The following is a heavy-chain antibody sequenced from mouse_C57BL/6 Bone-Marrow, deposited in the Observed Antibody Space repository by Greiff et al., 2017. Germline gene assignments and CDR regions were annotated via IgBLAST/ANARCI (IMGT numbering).Heavy chain of an antibody. V-gene: IGHV1-39*01. J-gene: IGHJ3*01. CDR1: GYSFTDYN. CDR2: INPNYGTT. Sequence: VHVKQSGPELVKPGASVKISCKASGYSFTDYNMNWVKQSNGKSLEWIGVINPNYGTTSYNQKFKGKATLTVDQSSSTAYMQLHSLTSEDSAVYYCASSNWWVSWFAYWGQGTLVTVSA. D-gene: IGHD2-5*01. CDR3: ASSNWWVSWFAY.